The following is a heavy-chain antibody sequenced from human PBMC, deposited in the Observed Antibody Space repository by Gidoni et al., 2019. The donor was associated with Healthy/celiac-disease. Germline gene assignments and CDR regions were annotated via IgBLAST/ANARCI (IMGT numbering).Heavy chain of an antibody. D-gene: IGHD2-2*01. J-gene: IGHJ5*02. Sequence: QVQLVQSGAEVKKPGSSVKVSCKASGGTFSSYAISWVRQAPGQGLEWMGGISPIFGTANYAQKLQGRVTITADNSTSTAYMELSSLRSEDTAVYYCARLGYCSSTSCYGGWFDPWGQGTLVTVSS. CDR1: GGTFSSYA. CDR2: ISPIFGTA. V-gene: IGHV1-69*06. CDR3: ARLGYCSSTSCYGGWFDP.